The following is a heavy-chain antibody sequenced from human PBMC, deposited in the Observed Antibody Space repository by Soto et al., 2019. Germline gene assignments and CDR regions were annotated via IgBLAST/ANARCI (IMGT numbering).Heavy chain of an antibody. Sequence: SLRLSCAASGFTFSSYGMHWVRQAPGKGLEWVAVIWYDGSNKYYADSVKGRFTISRDNSKNTLYLQMNSLRAEDTAVYYCARAGDSSSWYGDCDYWGQGTRVTVSS. J-gene: IGHJ4*02. D-gene: IGHD6-13*01. CDR3: ARAGDSSSWYGDCDY. CDR2: IWYDGSNK. V-gene: IGHV3-33*01. CDR1: GFTFSSYG.